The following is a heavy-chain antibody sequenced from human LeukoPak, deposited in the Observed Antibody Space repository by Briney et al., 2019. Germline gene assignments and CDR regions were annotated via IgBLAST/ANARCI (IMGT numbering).Heavy chain of an antibody. V-gene: IGHV4-38-2*02. J-gene: IGHJ5*02. CDR2: IYHSGST. CDR3: ASTERLRLGELSS. CDR1: GYSISSGYY. D-gene: IGHD3-16*02. Sequence: PSETLSLTCTVSGYSISSGYYWGWIRQPPGKGLEWIGSIYHSGSTYYNPSLKSRVTISVDASKNQFSLKLSSVTAADTAVYYCASTERLRLGELSSWGQGTLVTVSS.